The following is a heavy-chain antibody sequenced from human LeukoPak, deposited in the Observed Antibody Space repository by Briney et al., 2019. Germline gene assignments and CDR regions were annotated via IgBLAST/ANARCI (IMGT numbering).Heavy chain of an antibody. J-gene: IGHJ4*02. Sequence: QPGGTLRLSCAASGFTFSSYGMSWVRQAPGKGLEWVSAISGSGGSTHYADSVKGRFTISRDNSKNTLYLQMNSLRAEDTAVYYCARDYDCEDAGGFDYWGQGTLVTVSS. D-gene: IGHD2-21*02. CDR3: ARDYDCEDAGGFDY. CDR2: ISGSGGST. V-gene: IGHV3-23*01. CDR1: GFTFSSYG.